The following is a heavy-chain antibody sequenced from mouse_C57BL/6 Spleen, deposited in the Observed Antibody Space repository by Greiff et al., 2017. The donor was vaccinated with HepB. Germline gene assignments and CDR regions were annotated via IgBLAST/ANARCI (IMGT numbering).Heavy chain of an antibody. V-gene: IGHV1-9*01. J-gene: IGHJ4*01. CDR2: ILPGSGST. CDR3: AATVVSTDYAMDY. D-gene: IGHD1-1*01. CDR1: GYTFTGYW. Sequence: QVQLKQSGAELMKPGASVKLSCKATGYTFTGYWIEWVKQRPGHGLEWIGEILPGSGSTNYNEKLKGKATFTADTSSNTAYMQLSSLTTEDSAIYYCAATVVSTDYAMDYWGQGTSVTVSS.